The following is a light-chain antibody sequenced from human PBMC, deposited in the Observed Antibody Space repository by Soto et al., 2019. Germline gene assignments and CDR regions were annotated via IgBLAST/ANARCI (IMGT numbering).Light chain of an antibody. CDR3: QQYNSYSIT. Sequence: RVTITCRASQSISSWLAWYQQKPGKAPKLLIYDASSLESGVPSRFSGSGSGTEFTLTISSLQPDDFATYYCQQYNSYSITFGQGTRLEIK. CDR1: QSISSW. CDR2: DAS. J-gene: IGKJ5*01. V-gene: IGKV1-5*01.